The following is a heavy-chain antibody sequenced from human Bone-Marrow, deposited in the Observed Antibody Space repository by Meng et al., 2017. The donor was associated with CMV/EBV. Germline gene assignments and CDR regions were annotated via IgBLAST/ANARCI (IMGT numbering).Heavy chain of an antibody. CDR2: IYSGGST. CDR1: GFTVSSNY. V-gene: IGHV3-66*02. D-gene: IGHD2-2*02. Sequence: GESLKISCAASGFTVSSNYMSWIRQAPGKGLEWVSVIYSGGSTYYADSVKGRFTISRDNSKNTLYLQMNSLRAEDTAVYYCARQMVVVVPAAIQALDYWGQGTLVTVSS. CDR3: ARQMVVVVPAAIQALDY. J-gene: IGHJ4*02.